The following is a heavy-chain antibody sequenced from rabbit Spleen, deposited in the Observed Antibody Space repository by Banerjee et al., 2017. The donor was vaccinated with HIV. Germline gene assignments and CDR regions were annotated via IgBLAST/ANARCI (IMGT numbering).Heavy chain of an antibody. CDR1: GFSFSELPFNNGYD. D-gene: IGHD8-1*01. V-gene: IGHV1S40*01. J-gene: IGHJ6*01. Sequence: QALEESGGGLVKPGASLTLTCKASGFSFSELPFNNGYDMVWDRQAPGKGLEWVACAYACSSDSTYSATWAKGRFTISKTSSTTVTLQTTSVTGADTVTYFCARDAGTSFSTYGMDVWGPGTLVTV. CDR2: AYACSSDST. CDR3: ARDAGTSFSTYGMDV.